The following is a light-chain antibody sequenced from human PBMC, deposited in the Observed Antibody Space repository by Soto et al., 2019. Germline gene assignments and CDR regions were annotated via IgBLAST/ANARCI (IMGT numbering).Light chain of an antibody. Sequence: EIVMTQSPATPSVSPGERATLSCRASQSVSNNLAWYQQKPGQSPRLLIYGASTRATGIPARFSGSGSKTEFTLTISSLQSEDFAVYYCQQYNNWPSLTFGGGTKVDIK. J-gene: IGKJ4*01. V-gene: IGKV3-15*01. CDR1: QSVSNN. CDR3: QQYNNWPSLT. CDR2: GAS.